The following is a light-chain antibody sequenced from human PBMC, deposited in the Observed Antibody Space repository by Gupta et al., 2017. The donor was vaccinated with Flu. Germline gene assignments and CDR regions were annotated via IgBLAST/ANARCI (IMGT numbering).Light chain of an antibody. V-gene: IGKV3-20*01. CDR1: ESVSSNY. CDR3: QHFNSPPYS. J-gene: IGKJ2*03. CDR2: GAS. Sequence: ERATLSCRASESVSSNYFAWYQQKPGQAPRLLMYGASNRATDIPDRFSGSGSGTDFSLTIRRLEPEDSAVYYCQHFNSPPYSFGQGTKLEIK.